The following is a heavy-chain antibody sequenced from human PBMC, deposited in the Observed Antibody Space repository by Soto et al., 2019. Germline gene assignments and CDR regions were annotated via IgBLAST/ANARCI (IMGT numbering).Heavy chain of an antibody. V-gene: IGHV1-8*01. Sequence: ASVKVSCKASGYTFTSYDINWVRQATGQGLEWMGWMNPNRGNTGYAQKFQGRVTMTRNTSISTAYMELSSLRSEDTAVYYCARTGADFGSSHYKIYYYYYYGMDVWGQGTTVTVSS. D-gene: IGHD3-3*01. J-gene: IGHJ6*02. CDR3: ARTGADFGSSHYKIYYYYYYGMDV. CDR1: GYTFTSYD. CDR2: MNPNRGNT.